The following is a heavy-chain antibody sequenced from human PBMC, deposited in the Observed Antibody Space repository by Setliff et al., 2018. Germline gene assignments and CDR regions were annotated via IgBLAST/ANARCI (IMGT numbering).Heavy chain of an antibody. Sequence: PGGSLRLSCAASGLSFSTSAMHWVRQAAGKELEYVSAISSDGVRTYYVDSVKGRFTISRDNYKNTLNLQMGSLRAEDMAIYYCATWNGRSSDYWGQGTLVTVSS. D-gene: IGHD1-26*01. CDR2: ISSDGVRT. CDR3: ATWNGRSSDY. CDR1: GLSFSTSA. J-gene: IGHJ4*02. V-gene: IGHV3-64*02.